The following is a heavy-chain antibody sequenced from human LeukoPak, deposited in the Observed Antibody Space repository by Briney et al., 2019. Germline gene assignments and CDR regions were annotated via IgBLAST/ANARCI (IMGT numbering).Heavy chain of an antibody. CDR2: INTNTGNP. CDR3: ALFPTPMIVVYDF. J-gene: IGHJ4*02. CDR1: GYTFTNYG. Sequence: ASVKVSCKASGYTFTNYGMSWVRQAPGQGLEWMGWINTNTGNPTYAQGFTGRFVFSLDTSVSTAYLQISSLKAEDTAVYYCALFPTPMIVVYDFWGQGTLVTVSS. D-gene: IGHD3-22*01. V-gene: IGHV7-4-1*02.